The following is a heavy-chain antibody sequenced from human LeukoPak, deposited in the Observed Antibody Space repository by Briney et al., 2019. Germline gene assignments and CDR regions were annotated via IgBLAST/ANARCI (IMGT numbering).Heavy chain of an antibody. CDR2: IKQDGSEK. CDR3: ARATASNWFDP. Sequence: GGSLRLSCAASGFTFSSYWMSRVRQAPGKGLEWVANIKQDGSEKYYVDSVKGRFTISRDNAKNSLYLQMNSLRAEDTAIYYCARATASNWFDPWGQGTLVTVSS. V-gene: IGHV3-7*01. D-gene: IGHD5-18*01. CDR1: GFTFSSYW. J-gene: IGHJ5*02.